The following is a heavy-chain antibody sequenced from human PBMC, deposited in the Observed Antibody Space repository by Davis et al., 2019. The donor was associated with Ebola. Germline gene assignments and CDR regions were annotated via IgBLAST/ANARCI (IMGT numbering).Heavy chain of an antibody. Sequence: PAGSLRLSCAASGFTISRSGMPRDRQAPGKGLDWVAVISLDRQTTYYADSVKGRFSLSRDNPKNTMDLQMNSLRGEDTAVYYCAKEEGSHGHWLAHFDYWGQGALVTVSS. CDR3: AKEEGSHGHWLAHFDY. J-gene: IGHJ4*02. CDR1: GFTISRSG. V-gene: IGHV3-30*18. D-gene: IGHD6-19*01. CDR2: ISLDRQTT.